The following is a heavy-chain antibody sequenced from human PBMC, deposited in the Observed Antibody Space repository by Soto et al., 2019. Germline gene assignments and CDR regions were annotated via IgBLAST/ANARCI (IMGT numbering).Heavy chain of an antibody. CDR3: ARAPPYCSGGSCSLLSYYYYYGMDV. D-gene: IGHD2-15*01. CDR1: GYTFTSYG. V-gene: IGHV1-18*04. Sequence: XPVKVACKAAGYTFTSYGIIWVRQAPGQGLEWMGWISAYNGNTNYAQKLQGRVTMTTDTSTSTAYMELRSLRSDDTAVYYCARAPPYCSGGSCSLLSYYYYYGMDVWGQGTTVTVSS. J-gene: IGHJ6*02. CDR2: ISAYNGNT.